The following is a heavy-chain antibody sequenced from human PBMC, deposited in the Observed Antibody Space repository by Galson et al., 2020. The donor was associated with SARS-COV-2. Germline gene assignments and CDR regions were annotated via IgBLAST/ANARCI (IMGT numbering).Heavy chain of an antibody. CDR2: IYHSGST. CDR1: GYSISSGYY. Sequence: ASETLSLTCTVSGYSISSGYYWGWIRQPPGKGLEWIGSIYHSGSTYYNTSLKSRVTISVDTSKNQFSLKLSSVTAADTAVYYCARAIVLRYFDWLGWFDPWGQGTLVTVSS. D-gene: IGHD3-9*01. CDR3: ARAIVLRYFDWLGWFDP. V-gene: IGHV4-38-2*02. J-gene: IGHJ5*02.